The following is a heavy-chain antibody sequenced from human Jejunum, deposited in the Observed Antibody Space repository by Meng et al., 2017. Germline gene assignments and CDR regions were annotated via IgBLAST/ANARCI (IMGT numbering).Heavy chain of an antibody. CDR3: ARDESGDRDFDY. J-gene: IGHJ4*02. V-gene: IGHV3-48*03. Sequence: GEALKISCEASGFSFSNYEMNWVRQRPGKGLEGGSYITESGGTIYYADSVKGRFTVSRDNAKNSLYLQMNSLRADDTAVYYCARDESGDRDFDYWGQGTLVTVSS. CDR1: GFSFSNYE. CDR2: ITESGGTI. D-gene: IGHD4-17*01.